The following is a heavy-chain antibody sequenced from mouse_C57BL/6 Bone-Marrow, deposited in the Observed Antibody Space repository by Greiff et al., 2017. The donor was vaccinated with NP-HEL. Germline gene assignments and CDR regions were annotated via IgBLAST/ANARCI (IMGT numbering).Heavy chain of an antibody. D-gene: IGHD2-2*01. V-gene: IGHV1-64*01. J-gene: IGHJ4*01. Sequence: QVQLQQPGAELVKPGASVKLSCKASGYTFTSYWMHWVKQRPGQGLEWIGMIHPNSGSTNYNEKFKSKATLTVDKSSSTAYMQLSSLTSEDSAVYYCASSMVTPSAMNYWGQGTSVTVSS. CDR2: IHPNSGST. CDR1: GYTFTSYW. CDR3: ASSMVTPSAMNY.